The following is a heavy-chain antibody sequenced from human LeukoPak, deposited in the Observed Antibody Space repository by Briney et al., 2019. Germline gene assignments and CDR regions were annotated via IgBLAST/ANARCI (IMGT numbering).Heavy chain of an antibody. CDR3: ATSMIVAVGDAFDI. Sequence: ASVKVSCKASGYSFTGYYMHWVRQAPGQGLEWMGWINPNSGDTKYAQKFQGRVTMTRDTSISTAYMELTRLRSDDTAVYYCATSMIVAVGDAFDIWGQGAMVTVSS. D-gene: IGHD3-22*01. V-gene: IGHV1-2*02. CDR1: GYSFTGYY. J-gene: IGHJ3*02. CDR2: INPNSGDT.